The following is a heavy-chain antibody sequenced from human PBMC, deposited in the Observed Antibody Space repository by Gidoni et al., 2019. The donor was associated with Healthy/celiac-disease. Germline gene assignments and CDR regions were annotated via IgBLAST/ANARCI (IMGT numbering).Heavy chain of an antibody. CDR1: GFTFSSYA. CDR3: ANPSQGYCSGGSCYSPFDY. V-gene: IGHV3-23*01. J-gene: IGHJ4*02. Sequence: EVQLLESGGGLVQPGGSLRLSCAASGFTFSSYAMSWVRPAPGKGLEWVSAISGSGGSTYYADSVKGRFTISRDNSKNTLYLQMNSLRAEDTAVYYCANPSQGYCSGGSCYSPFDYWGQGTLVTVSS. D-gene: IGHD2-15*01. CDR2: ISGSGGST.